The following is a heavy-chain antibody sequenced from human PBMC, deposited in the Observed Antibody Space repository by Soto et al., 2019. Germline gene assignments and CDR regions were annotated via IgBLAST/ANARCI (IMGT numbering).Heavy chain of an antibody. V-gene: IGHV4-4*02. CDR3: ARVLFSPPHYYYYGMDV. CDR2: IYHSGST. CDR1: GGSISSSNW. J-gene: IGHJ6*02. Sequence: QVRLQESGPGLVKPSGTLSLTCAVSGGSISSSNWWSWVRQPPGKGLEWIGKIYHSGSTNYNPSPKSRVTISVDKSKNQFSLKLSSVTAADTAVYYCARVLFSPPHYYYYGMDVWRQGTTVTVSS.